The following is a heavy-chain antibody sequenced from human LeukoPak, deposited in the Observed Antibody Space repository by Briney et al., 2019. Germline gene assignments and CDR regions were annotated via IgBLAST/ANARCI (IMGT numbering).Heavy chain of an antibody. Sequence: SETLSLTCSVSGASMSPYHWGWVRQPPGKGLEWSGYNYYSGSTNYNPSLNSRVTISVDTSKNQFSLRLSSVTAADTAIYYCARAVSGRFDYWGQGTLVTVSS. CDR2: NYYSGST. CDR3: ARAVSGRFDY. CDR1: GASMSPYH. J-gene: IGHJ4*02. V-gene: IGHV4-59*08. D-gene: IGHD6-19*01.